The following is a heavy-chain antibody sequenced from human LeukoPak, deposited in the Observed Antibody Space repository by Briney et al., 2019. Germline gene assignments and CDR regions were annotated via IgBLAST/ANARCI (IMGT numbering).Heavy chain of an antibody. CDR1: GFTFSSYG. J-gene: IGHJ4*02. Sequence: GGSLRLSCAASGFTFSSYGMHWVRQAPGKGLEWVAVISYDGSNKDYADSVKGRFTISRDNSKNTLYLQMNSLRAEDTAVYYCAKRLRDYFDYWGQGTLVTVSS. D-gene: IGHD3-16*01. CDR3: AKRLRDYFDY. V-gene: IGHV3-30*18. CDR2: ISYDGSNK.